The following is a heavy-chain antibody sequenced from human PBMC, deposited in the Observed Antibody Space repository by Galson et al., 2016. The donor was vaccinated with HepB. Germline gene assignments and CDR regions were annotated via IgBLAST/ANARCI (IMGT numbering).Heavy chain of an antibody. Sequence: SVKVSCKASGGPFSSYPISWVRQAPGQGLAWMGRIIPIFNTTLYEQKFQGRVKITADESTSTAYMELSSLRSDDTAVYYWATEGIPGYSSSRFDQWGQGTLVTVSS. CDR2: IIPIFNTT. CDR1: GGPFSSYP. D-gene: IGHD6-13*01. V-gene: IGHV1-69*13. J-gene: IGHJ4*02. CDR3: ATEGIPGYSSSRFDQ.